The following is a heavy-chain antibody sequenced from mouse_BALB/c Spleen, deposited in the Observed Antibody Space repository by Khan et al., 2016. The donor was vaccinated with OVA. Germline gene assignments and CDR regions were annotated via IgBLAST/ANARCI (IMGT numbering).Heavy chain of an antibody. CDR2: ISNGGGTT. Sequence: EVELVESGGGLVQPGGSLKLSCATSGFTFSDYYMYWVRQTPEKRLEWVAYISNGGGTTYYPDTVKGRFTISRDNAKNTLYLQMSSLKSEDTAMFYCARRYDPYYFAMDYWGQGTSVTVSS. V-gene: IGHV5-12*02. CDR1: GFTFSDYY. CDR3: ARRYDPYYFAMDY. D-gene: IGHD2-3*01. J-gene: IGHJ4*01.